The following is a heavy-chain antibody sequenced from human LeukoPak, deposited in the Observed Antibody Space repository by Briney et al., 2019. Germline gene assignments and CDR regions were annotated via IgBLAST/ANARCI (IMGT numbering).Heavy chain of an antibody. CDR1: GYSISSGYY. CDR3: ARSPVQCSSSTCFGFYFDY. Sequence: SETLSLTCTVSGYSISSGYYWGWIRQPPGKGLEWIGSIYHSGSTYYIPSLKSRVTISVDTSKNQFSLKLSSVTAADTAVYSCARSPVQCSSSTCFGFYFDYWGQGTLVIASS. J-gene: IGHJ4*02. D-gene: IGHD2-2*01. CDR2: IYHSGST. V-gene: IGHV4-38-2*02.